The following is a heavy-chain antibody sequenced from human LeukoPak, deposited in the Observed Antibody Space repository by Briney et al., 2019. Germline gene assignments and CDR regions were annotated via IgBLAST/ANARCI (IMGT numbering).Heavy chain of an antibody. CDR3: AKDLSTVVTDQGFHEY. CDR1: GFTFSSYA. Sequence: PGGSLRLSCAASGFTFSSYAMSWVRQAPGKGLEWVSTISGSRISTYYADSVKGRFTISRDNSKNTLYLQMNSLRAEDTAVYYCAKDLSTVVTDQGFHEYWGQGTLVTVSS. CDR2: ISGSRIST. V-gene: IGHV3-23*01. J-gene: IGHJ4*02. D-gene: IGHD4-23*01.